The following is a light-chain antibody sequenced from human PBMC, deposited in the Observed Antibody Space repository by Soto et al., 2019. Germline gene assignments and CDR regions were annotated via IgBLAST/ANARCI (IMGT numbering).Light chain of an antibody. CDR2: DVS. J-gene: IGLJ1*01. V-gene: IGLV2-11*01. CDR3: YSYAGIYSYV. Sequence: QSALTQPRSVSGSPGQSVTISCTGTSSDVGGYNYVSWYQQHPGKAPKLMIYDVSKRPSGVPDRFSGSKSGNTASLTISGFQAEDEADYYCYSYAGIYSYVFGTGTKLTVL. CDR1: SSDVGGYNY.